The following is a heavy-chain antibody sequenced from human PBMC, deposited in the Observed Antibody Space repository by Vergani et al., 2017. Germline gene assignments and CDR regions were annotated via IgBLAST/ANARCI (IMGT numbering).Heavy chain of an antibody. CDR2: IKEDGSET. CDR1: GFTFSNYW. J-gene: IGHJ4*02. D-gene: IGHD6-6*01. CDR3: ARLGLTAARREAPVFDY. V-gene: IGHV3-7*01. Sequence: EVQLMESGGGLVQPGGSLRLSCAASGFTFSNYWMSWVRQAPGKGLEWVANIKEDGSETFYVDSVMGRFTISRDNAKNSLYLQMNSLRAEEPAVYFCARLGLTAARREAPVFDYWGQGTLVTVSS.